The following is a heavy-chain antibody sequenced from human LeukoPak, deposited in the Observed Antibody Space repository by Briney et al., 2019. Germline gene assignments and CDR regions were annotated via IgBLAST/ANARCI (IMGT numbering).Heavy chain of an antibody. CDR1: GHTFTNDD. J-gene: IGHJ5*02. V-gene: IGHV1-8*01. CDR3: AKYEKRGFDP. CDR2: INPNDDT. D-gene: IGHD2/OR15-2a*01. Sequence: ASVKVSCKASGHTFTNDDINWVRQAPGQGLEWVGWINPNDDTGYAQKFQGRVTITRNTSLRTVYMELSSLTAEDTAVYYCAKYEKRGFDPWGQGTLVTVSS.